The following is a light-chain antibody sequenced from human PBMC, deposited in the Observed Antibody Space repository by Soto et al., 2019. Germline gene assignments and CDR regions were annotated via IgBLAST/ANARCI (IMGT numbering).Light chain of an antibody. Sequence: EIVMTQSPATLSVSPGERATLSCRASQSVSSSYLAWYQQKPGQAPRLLIYGASSRATGIPDRFSGSGSGTDFTLTISGLEPEDFALYYCQQRNNWPITFGQGTRLEIK. J-gene: IGKJ5*01. V-gene: IGKV3D-20*02. CDR3: QQRNNWPIT. CDR1: QSVSSSY. CDR2: GAS.